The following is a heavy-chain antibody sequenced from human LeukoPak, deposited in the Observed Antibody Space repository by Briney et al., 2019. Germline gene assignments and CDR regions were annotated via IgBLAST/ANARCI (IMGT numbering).Heavy chain of an antibody. Sequence: GGSLRLSCAASGFTFSTCGMYWVRQAPGKGLEWVAFIRYDGSIRYYADSVKGRFTISRDNAKNSLYLQMNSLRAEDTAVYYCVPYYYGSGSFDYWGQGTLVTVSS. CDR1: GFTFSTCG. D-gene: IGHD3-10*01. V-gene: IGHV3-30*02. J-gene: IGHJ4*02. CDR3: VPYYYGSGSFDY. CDR2: IRYDGSIR.